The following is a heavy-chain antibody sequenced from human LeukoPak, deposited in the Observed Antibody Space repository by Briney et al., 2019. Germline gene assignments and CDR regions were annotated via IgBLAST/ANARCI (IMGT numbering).Heavy chain of an antibody. J-gene: IGHJ4*02. V-gene: IGHV3-48*03. CDR2: ISSSGSVI. D-gene: IGHD3-10*01. CDR1: GFTFSSYA. CDR3: ARDLWFGETHY. Sequence: GGSLRLSCAASGFTFSSYAMSWVRQAPGKGLEWVSYISSSGSVIYYADSVKGRFTISRDNAKNSLYLQMNSLRAEDTALYYCARDLWFGETHYWGQGTLVTVSS.